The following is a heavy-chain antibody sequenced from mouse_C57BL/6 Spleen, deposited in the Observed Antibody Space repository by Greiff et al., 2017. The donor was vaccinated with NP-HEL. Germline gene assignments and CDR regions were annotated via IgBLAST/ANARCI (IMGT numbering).Heavy chain of an antibody. D-gene: IGHD2-4*01. CDR1: GYSITSGYY. V-gene: IGHV3-6*01. Sequence: DVKLQESGPGLVKPSQSLSLTCSVTGYSITSGYYWNWIRQFPGNKLEWMGYISYDGSNNYNPSLKNRISITRDTSKNQFFLKLNSVTTEDTATYYCARTSYYEDYFDYWGQGTTLTVSS. J-gene: IGHJ2*01. CDR3: ARTSYYEDYFDY. CDR2: ISYDGSN.